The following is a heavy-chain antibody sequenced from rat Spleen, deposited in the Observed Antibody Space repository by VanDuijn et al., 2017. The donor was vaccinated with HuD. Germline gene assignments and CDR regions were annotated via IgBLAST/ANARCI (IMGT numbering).Heavy chain of an antibody. Sequence: EVQLVESDGGLVQPGRSLKLSCAASGFTFSDYYMAWVRQAPTEGLEWVATISYDGTSTYYRDSVKGRFTISRDNAKSTLYLQMDSLGSEDTATYYCARGTRNYSSYGGFAYWGQGTLVTVSS. J-gene: IGHJ3*01. D-gene: IGHD1-2*01. CDR3: ARGTRNYSSYGGFAY. CDR2: ISYDGTST. V-gene: IGHV5-29*01. CDR1: GFTFSDYY.